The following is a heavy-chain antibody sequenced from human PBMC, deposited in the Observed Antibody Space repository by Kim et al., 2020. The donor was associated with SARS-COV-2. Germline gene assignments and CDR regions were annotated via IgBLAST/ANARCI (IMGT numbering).Heavy chain of an antibody. V-gene: IGHV3-72*01. D-gene: IGHD1-7*01. J-gene: IGHJ4*02. CDR3: TKAEGAAGSRYFQY. Sequence: GGSLRLSCAVSGFRFSAYYMDWVRQAPGKGLEWVGRIRDKGNGYTTEYAASVEGRFSISRDDSQNSMYLQLHSLKAEDTAVYYCTKAEGAAGSRYFQYWGQGALVTVSS. CDR1: GFRFSAYY. CDR2: IRDKGNGYTT.